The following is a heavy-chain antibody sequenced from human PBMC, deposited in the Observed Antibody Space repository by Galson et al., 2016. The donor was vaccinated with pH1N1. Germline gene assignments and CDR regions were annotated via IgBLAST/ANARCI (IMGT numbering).Heavy chain of an antibody. CDR2: ISGRDGST. Sequence: CAASGFTFATYGMSWVRQAPGRGLEWVGLISGRDGSTEYRDSVKGRFTISRDNSKNTWYLQMNSLRAEDTAIYYCAKDNLRDDFWGNYQYGLEVWGQGTTVTVSS. CDR1: GFTFATYG. D-gene: IGHD3-3*01. V-gene: IGHV3-23*01. CDR3: AKDNLRDDFWGNYQYGLEV. J-gene: IGHJ6*02.